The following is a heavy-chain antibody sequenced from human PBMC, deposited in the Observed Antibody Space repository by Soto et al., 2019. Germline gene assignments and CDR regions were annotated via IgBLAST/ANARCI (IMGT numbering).Heavy chain of an antibody. J-gene: IGHJ4*02. V-gene: IGHV3-21*06. CDR2: ISSHGRDI. CDR1: VFTFTSDS. D-gene: IGHD6-19*01. CDR3: ARGAALAGKFDL. Sequence: EVQLVESGGGLVKPGGSVRLSCEASVFTFTSDSMTWVRQAPGKGLEWVSSISSHGRDIFYADSVKGRFTISRDNAKDSLHLQMNSLTGEDSAVYYCARGAALAGKFDLWGQGTLVTVSS.